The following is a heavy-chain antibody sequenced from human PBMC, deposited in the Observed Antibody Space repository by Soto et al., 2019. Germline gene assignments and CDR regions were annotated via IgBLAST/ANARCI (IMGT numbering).Heavy chain of an antibody. CDR2: IYYTGNT. V-gene: IGHV4-39*01. Sequence: QLQLQESGPGLVRPSETLSLTCSVSGASMNNNSYYWGWIRQPPGKGLEWIGTIYYTGNTFYNPSLRSRVTISVDTSKNQLSLNLTSLTVADTAVYYCARPRWKDGIKWGRGILVTVSS. CDR1: GASMNNNSYY. J-gene: IGHJ4*02. CDR3: ARPRWKDGIK. D-gene: IGHD1-20*01.